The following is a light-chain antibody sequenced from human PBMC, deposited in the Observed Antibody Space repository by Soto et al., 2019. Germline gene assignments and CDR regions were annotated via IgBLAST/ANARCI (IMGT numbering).Light chain of an antibody. V-gene: IGKV3-15*01. CDR2: GAS. J-gene: IGKJ3*01. CDR3: QQYNNGPLFT. Sequence: EIVMTQSPAPLSVSPGERATLSCRASQSVSSTLAWYQHKPGQAPRLLIYGASTRATDVPGRFSGSGSGTGFTLTSINLQSGEVVVYYCQQYNNGPLFTCGAGTKVDI. CDR1: QSVSST.